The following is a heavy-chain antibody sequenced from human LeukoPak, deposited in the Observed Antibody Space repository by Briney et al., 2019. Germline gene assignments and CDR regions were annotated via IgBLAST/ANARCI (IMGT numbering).Heavy chain of an antibody. CDR1: GFTFSSYA. CDR3: VKVGYRSSNSCYAYFDY. V-gene: IGHV3-64D*06. D-gene: IGHD2-2*01. Sequence: GGSLRLSCSASGFTFSSYAMHWVRQAPGKGLEYVSAISSNGGSTYYADSVKGRFTISRDNSKNTLYLQMSSLRAEDTAVYYCVKVGYRSSNSCYAYFDYWGQGTLVTVSS. CDR2: ISSNGGST. J-gene: IGHJ4*02.